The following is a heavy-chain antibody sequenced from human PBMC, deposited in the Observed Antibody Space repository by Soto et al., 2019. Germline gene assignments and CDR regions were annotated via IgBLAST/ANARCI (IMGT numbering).Heavy chain of an antibody. D-gene: IGHD3-3*01. CDR2: INHSGST. Sequence: SETLSLTCAVYGGSFSGYYWSWIRQPPGKGLEWIGEINHSGSTNYNPSLKSRVTISVDTSKNQFSLKLSSVTAADTAVYYCARAGYYDFWSGYRNWFDPWGQGTLVTVSS. CDR1: GGSFSGYY. V-gene: IGHV4-34*01. J-gene: IGHJ5*02. CDR3: ARAGYYDFWSGYRNWFDP.